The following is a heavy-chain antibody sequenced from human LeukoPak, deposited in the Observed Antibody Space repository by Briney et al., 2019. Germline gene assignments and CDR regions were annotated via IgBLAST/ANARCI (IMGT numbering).Heavy chain of an antibody. V-gene: IGHV4-31*03. CDR3: ARGGVGAHFDY. J-gene: IGHJ4*02. CDR1: GGSISSGGYY. CDR2: IYYSGST. D-gene: IGHD1-26*01. Sequence: PSETLSLTCTVSGGSISSGGYYWSWIRQHPGKGLEWIGYIYYSGSTYYNPSFKSRVTISVDTSKNQFSLKLNSVTAADTAVYYCARGGVGAHFDYWGQGTLVTVSS.